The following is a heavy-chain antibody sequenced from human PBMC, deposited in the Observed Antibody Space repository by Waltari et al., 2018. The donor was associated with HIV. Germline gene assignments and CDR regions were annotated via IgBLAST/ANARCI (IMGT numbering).Heavy chain of an antibody. CDR1: GFSTSSGPYY. CDR3: ARDYRSPSGSYYYYGMDV. Sequence: QVQLQESGPGLVTPSQTLSLTCSGPGFSTSSGPYYWSWIGQSPGKGLEWIGYIYYSGSTSYNPSLESRVTITIDTSKNQLSLRLSSVTAADTAVYYCARDYRSPSGSYYYYGMDVWGQGTRVTVSS. D-gene: IGHD3-10*01. CDR2: IYYSGST. V-gene: IGHV4-30-4*01. J-gene: IGHJ6*02.